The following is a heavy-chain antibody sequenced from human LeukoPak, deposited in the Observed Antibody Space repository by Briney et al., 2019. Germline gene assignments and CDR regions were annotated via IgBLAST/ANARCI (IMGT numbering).Heavy chain of an antibody. Sequence: PGGSLRPSCAATGCTFSDYSMNWVRQAPGKRLEWVSAISGSSDAIYYADSVKGRFTISRDNAKKSLYLQMNSLRAEDTAVYYCARVITCLTNWFDPWGQGTLVTLSS. V-gene: IGHV3-21*01. CDR1: GCTFSDYS. CDR2: ISGSSDAI. CDR3: ARVITCLTNWFDP. D-gene: IGHD3-10*01. J-gene: IGHJ5*02.